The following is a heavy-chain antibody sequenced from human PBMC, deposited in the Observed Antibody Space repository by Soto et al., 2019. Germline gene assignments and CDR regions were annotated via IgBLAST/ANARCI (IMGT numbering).Heavy chain of an antibody. Sequence: GSLSLSCAASGFTFSGYWIHWVRQAPGKGLVWISRFNSDGSSTIYADSVKGRFTSSIDNAKNTLYLQMNSLRAEDTAVYYCARDLCSGGSCYSAFDYWGQGTLVTVSS. V-gene: IGHV3-74*01. CDR3: ARDLCSGGSCYSAFDY. D-gene: IGHD2-15*01. CDR1: GFTFSGYW. J-gene: IGHJ4*02. CDR2: FNSDGSST.